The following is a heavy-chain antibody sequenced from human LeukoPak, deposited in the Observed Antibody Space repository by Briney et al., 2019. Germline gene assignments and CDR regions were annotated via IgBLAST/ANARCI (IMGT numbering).Heavy chain of an antibody. J-gene: IGHJ4*02. Sequence: GGSLRLSCAASGFTFSSYGMHWVRQAPRKGLEWVAFIRYDGSNKYYADSVKGRFTISRDNSKNTLYLQMNSLRAEDTAVYYCAKAISLLGYFDYWGQGTLVTVSS. CDR1: GFTFSSYG. D-gene: IGHD2-15*01. CDR2: IRYDGSNK. V-gene: IGHV3-30*02. CDR3: AKAISLLGYFDY.